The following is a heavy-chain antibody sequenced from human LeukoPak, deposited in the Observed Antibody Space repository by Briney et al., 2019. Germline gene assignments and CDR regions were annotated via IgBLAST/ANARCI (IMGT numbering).Heavy chain of an antibody. D-gene: IGHD3-10*01. Sequence: EASVKVSCKASGYTFTGYYMHWVRQAPGQGLEWMGWINPNSGGTNYAQKFQGRVTMTRDTSISTAYMELSRLRSDDTAVYYCARVSGSYYQGRFDPWGQGTLVTVSS. CDR1: GYTFTGYY. CDR2: INPNSGGT. V-gene: IGHV1-2*02. CDR3: ARVSGSYYQGRFDP. J-gene: IGHJ5*02.